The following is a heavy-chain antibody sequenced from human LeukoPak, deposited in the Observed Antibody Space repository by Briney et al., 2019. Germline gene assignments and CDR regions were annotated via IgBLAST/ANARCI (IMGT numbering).Heavy chain of an antibody. Sequence: GGSLRLSCAASGFTFSGSAMHWVRQASGKGLEWVGRIRSKANSYATAHAASVKGRFTISRDDSKNTAYLQMNSLKTEDTAVYYCTRDPSGSSSWHFDYWGQGTLVTVSS. CDR2: IRSKANSYAT. D-gene: IGHD6-13*01. CDR3: TRDPSGSSSWHFDY. V-gene: IGHV3-73*01. CDR1: GFTFSGSA. J-gene: IGHJ4*02.